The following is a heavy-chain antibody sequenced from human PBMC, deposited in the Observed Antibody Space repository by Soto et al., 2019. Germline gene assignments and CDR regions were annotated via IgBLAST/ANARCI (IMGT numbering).Heavy chain of an antibody. CDR1: GYTFTSYG. CDR2: ISAYNGNA. D-gene: IGHD3-22*01. J-gene: IGHJ3*02. CDR3: ARDHDYYDSSGYNDAFDI. V-gene: IGHV1-18*01. Sequence: ASVKVSCKASGYTFTSYGISWVRQAPGQGLEWMGWISAYNGNANYAQKLQGRVTMTTDTSTSTANMELRSLRSDDTAVYYCARDHDYYDSSGYNDAFDIWGQGTMVTVSS.